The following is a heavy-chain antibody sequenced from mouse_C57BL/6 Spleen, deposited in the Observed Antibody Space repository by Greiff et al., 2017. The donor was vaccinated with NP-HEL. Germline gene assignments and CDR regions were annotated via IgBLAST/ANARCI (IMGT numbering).Heavy chain of an antibody. J-gene: IGHJ2*01. V-gene: IGHV5-9*01. CDR3: ARAYYGSFDY. CDR1: GFTFSSYT. Sequence: EVQVVESGGGLVKPGGSLKLSCAASGFTFSSYTMSWVRQTPEKRLEWVATISGGGGNTYYPDSVKGRFTISRDNAKNTLYLQMSSLRSEDTALYYCARAYYGSFDYWGQGTTLTVSS. CDR2: ISGGGGNT. D-gene: IGHD1-1*01.